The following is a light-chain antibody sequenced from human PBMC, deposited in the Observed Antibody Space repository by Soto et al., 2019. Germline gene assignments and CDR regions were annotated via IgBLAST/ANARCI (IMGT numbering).Light chain of an antibody. CDR2: MGS. CDR3: MQSLQTRT. V-gene: IGKV2-28*01. CDR1: QSLLHSSGYTY. Sequence: DIVVTQSPLSLTVTPGEPASISCRSSQSLLHSSGYTYLDWYLQKPGQPPQLLIYMGSNRASGVPDRFSGSGSGTDFTLKISRVETEDVGVYYCMQSLQTRTFGGGTKVDIK. J-gene: IGKJ4*01.